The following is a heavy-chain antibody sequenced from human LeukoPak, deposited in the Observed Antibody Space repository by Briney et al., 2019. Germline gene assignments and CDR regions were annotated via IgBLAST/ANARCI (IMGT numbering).Heavy chain of an antibody. CDR1: GFAFSNYG. CDR3: ASVYSSSAGWDY. V-gene: IGHV3-23*01. CDR2: ITGSGSTT. J-gene: IGHJ4*02. Sequence: GGSLRLSCAASGFAFSNYGMNWVRQAPGRGLEWVSGITGSGSTTYYADSVKGRFTISRDNSKNTLYLQMNSLRAEDTAVYYCASVYSSSAGWDYWGQGTLVTVSS. D-gene: IGHD6-6*01.